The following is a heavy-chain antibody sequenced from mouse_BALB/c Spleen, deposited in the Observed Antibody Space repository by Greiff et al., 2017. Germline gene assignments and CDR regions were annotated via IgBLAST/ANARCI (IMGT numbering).Heavy chain of an antibody. Sequence: QVQLKQPGAELVKPGASVKMSCKASGYTFTSYNMHWVKQTPGQGLEWIGAIYPGNGDTSYNQKFKGKATLTADKSSSTAYMQLSSLTSEDSAVYYCARADSSGFAYWGQGTLVTVSA. J-gene: IGHJ3*01. CDR3: ARADSSGFAY. CDR2: IYPGNGDT. V-gene: IGHV1-12*01. CDR1: GYTFTSYN. D-gene: IGHD3-2*01.